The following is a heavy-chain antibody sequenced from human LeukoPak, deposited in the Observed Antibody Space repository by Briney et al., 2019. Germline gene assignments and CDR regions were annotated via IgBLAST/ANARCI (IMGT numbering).Heavy chain of an antibody. J-gene: IGHJ4*02. D-gene: IGHD3-22*01. V-gene: IGHV3-21*06. Sequence: GGSLRLSCAASGFTFSSYSMNWVRQAPGKGLEWVSSISTGSSYIYYADSVKGRFTISRDNAKNSLYLQMHSLRGEDTAVYCCARGALAVITSVYDYWGQGTLVTVSS. CDR3: ARGALAVITSVYDY. CDR2: ISTGSSYI. CDR1: GFTFSSYS.